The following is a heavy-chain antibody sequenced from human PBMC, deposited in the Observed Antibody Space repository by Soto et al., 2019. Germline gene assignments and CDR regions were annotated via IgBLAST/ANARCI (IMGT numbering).Heavy chain of an antibody. CDR2: IYDSGST. CDR1: GGSINNYY. V-gene: IGHV4-59*01. J-gene: IGHJ4*02. D-gene: IGHD6-13*01. Sequence: SETLSLTCTVSGGSINNYYWSWIRQPPGKGLEWIGYIYDSGSTNYNPSLKSRVTISVDTSKNQFSLKLSSVAAADTAVYYCARDLGDSSSWDSPFGYWGQGTLVT. CDR3: ARDLGDSSSWDSPFGY.